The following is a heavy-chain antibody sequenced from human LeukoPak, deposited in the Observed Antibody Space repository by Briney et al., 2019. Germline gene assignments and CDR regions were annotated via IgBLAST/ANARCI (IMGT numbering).Heavy chain of an antibody. D-gene: IGHD4-17*01. Sequence: QPGGSLRLSCAALESPFSDSWMHWIRQPPGKGLEWIGEINHSGSTNYNPSLKSRVTISVDTSKNQFSLKLSSVTAADTAVYYCARGSMKPYGIIMTTVTKVFDYWGQGTLVTVSS. CDR2: INHSGST. CDR1: ESPFSDSW. V-gene: IGHV4-34*01. J-gene: IGHJ4*02. CDR3: ARGSMKPYGIIMTTVTKVFDY.